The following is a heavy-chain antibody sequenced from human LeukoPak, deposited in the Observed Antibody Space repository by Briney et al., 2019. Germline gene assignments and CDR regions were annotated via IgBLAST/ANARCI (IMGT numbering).Heavy chain of an antibody. CDR3: ARASYPSYYYYYMDV. J-gene: IGHJ6*03. CDR1: GYTFTSHY. V-gene: IGHV1-46*03. CDR2: INPSGGST. Sequence: ASVKVSCKASGYTFTSHYMHWVRQAPGQGLEWMGIINPSGGSTSYAQKFQGRVTMTRDTSTSTVYMELSSLRSEDTAVYYCARASYPSYYYYYMDVWGKGTTVTVSS.